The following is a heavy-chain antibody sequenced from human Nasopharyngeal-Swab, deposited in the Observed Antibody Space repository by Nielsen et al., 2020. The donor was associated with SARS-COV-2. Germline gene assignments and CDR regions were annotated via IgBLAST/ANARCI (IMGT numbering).Heavy chain of an antibody. J-gene: IGHJ4*02. Sequence: SETLSLTCTVSGGSISSTSYYWGWIRQPPGKGLQWLGIIYYRGSTCYNPALKSRVTISVDTSKNQFFLKLNSVTAADTAVYYCAKSRIDMIVVALFDYWGQGTLVTVSS. CDR2: IYYRGST. CDR1: GGSISSTSYY. CDR3: AKSRIDMIVVALFDY. V-gene: IGHV4-39*01. D-gene: IGHD3-22*01.